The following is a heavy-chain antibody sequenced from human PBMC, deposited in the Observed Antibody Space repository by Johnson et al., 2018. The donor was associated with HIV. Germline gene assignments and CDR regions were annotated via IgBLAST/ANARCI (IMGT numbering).Heavy chain of an antibody. CDR1: GFTVSDNY. Sequence: VQLVESGGGLIQPGGSLRLSCAASGFTVSDNYMTWVRQAPGKGLEWVSVIYSGGRTYYADFVQGRFTSSRDNSKNTVYLLMNSLRGEETAVYYCARILLGYCRAWGQGTMVTVSS. V-gene: IGHV3-53*01. J-gene: IGHJ3*01. CDR2: IYSGGRT. D-gene: IGHD2-15*01. CDR3: ARILLGYCRA.